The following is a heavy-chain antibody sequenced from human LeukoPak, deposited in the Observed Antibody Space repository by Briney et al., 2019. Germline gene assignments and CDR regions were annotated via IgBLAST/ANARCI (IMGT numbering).Heavy chain of an antibody. CDR1: GGSFSGYY. CDR3: ARDLYSYGYLGEKWFDP. CDR2: INHSGST. Sequence: SETLSLTCAVYGGSFSGYYWSWIRQPPRKGLEWIGEINHSGSTNYNPSLKSRVTMSVDTSKNQFSLKLSSVTAADTAVYYCARDLYSYGYLGEKWFDPWGQGTLVTVSS. D-gene: IGHD5-18*01. J-gene: IGHJ5*02. V-gene: IGHV4-34*01.